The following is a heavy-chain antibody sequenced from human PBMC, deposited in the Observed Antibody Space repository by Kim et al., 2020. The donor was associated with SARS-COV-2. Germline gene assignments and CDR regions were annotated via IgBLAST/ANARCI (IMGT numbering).Heavy chain of an antibody. Sequence: GGSLRLSCVASGFTFSNYAMTWVRQAPGKGLEWLSLVGSTGVNTYYADSVEGRFTISRDNSKNSFSLQMNSLRAEDTAVYYCANRGDTFQ. D-gene: IGHD3-16*01. CDR1: GFTFSNYA. CDR3: ANRGDTFQ. CDR2: VGSTGVNT. J-gene: IGHJ1*01. V-gene: IGHV3-23*01.